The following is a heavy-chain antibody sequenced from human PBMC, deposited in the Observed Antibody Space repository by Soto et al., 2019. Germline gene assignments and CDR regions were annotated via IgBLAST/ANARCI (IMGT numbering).Heavy chain of an antibody. CDR2: ISSSSSYI. CDR1: GFTFSSYS. Sequence: VGSLRLSCAASGFTFSSYSMNWVRQAPGKGLEWVSSISSSSSYIYYADSVKGRFTISRDNAKNSLYLQMNSLRAEDTAVYYCARDMQRYSSSSPPAYGMDVWGQGTTVTVSS. V-gene: IGHV3-21*01. CDR3: ARDMQRYSSSSPPAYGMDV. D-gene: IGHD6-6*01. J-gene: IGHJ6*02.